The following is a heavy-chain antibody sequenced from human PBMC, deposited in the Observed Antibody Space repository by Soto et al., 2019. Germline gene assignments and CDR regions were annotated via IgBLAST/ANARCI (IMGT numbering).Heavy chain of an antibody. CDR1: GYTFTSYG. V-gene: IGHV1-18*01. Sequence: ASVKVSCKASGYTFTSYGISWVRQAPGQGLEWMGWISAYNGNTNYAQKLQGRVTMTTDTSTSTAYMELRSLRSDDTAVYYCARVLRFLEWEEYYYYMDVWGKGTTVTVSS. J-gene: IGHJ6*03. D-gene: IGHD3-3*01. CDR2: ISAYNGNT. CDR3: ARVLRFLEWEEYYYYMDV.